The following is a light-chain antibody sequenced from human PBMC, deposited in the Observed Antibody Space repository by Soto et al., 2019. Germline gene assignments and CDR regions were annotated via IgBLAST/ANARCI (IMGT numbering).Light chain of an antibody. V-gene: IGLV2-18*02. Sequence: QSVLTQPPSVSGSPGQSVAISCTGTSSDVGSYNRVSWYQQPPGAAPKLMIYEVSNRPSGVPDRFSGSKSGNTASLTISGRQAEDEADYYCNSYTGSSTYVFGTGTEVTVL. CDR2: EVS. J-gene: IGLJ1*01. CDR1: SSDVGSYNR. CDR3: NSYTGSSTYV.